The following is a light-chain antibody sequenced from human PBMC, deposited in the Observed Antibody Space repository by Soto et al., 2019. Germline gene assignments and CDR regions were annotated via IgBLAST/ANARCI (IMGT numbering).Light chain of an antibody. J-gene: IGLJ3*02. CDR1: SSDVGGYNF. Sequence: QSALTQPASVSGSPGQSITISCTGTSSDVGGYNFVSWYQQHPGKTPKLMIYEVTNRPSGVSNRFSGSKSGNTASLTISGLQAADEADYYCSSYTSRNTGVVGGGTKLTVL. V-gene: IGLV2-14*01. CDR3: SSYTSRNTGV. CDR2: EVT.